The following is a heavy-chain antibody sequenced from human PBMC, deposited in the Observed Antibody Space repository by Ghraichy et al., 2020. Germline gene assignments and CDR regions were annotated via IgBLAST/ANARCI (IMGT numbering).Heavy chain of an antibody. Sequence: SVKVSCKISGDTFSSYAITWVRQAPGQGLEWMGRITPVMDIINYAQTFQGRVILTADKSTTTAYMELSRLGPEDTAIYYCARGSDYGDYGHLWGQGTRVTVSS. CDR2: ITPVMDII. D-gene: IGHD4-17*01. CDR3: ARGSDYGDYGHL. V-gene: IGHV1-69*04. CDR1: GDTFSSYA. J-gene: IGHJ1*01.